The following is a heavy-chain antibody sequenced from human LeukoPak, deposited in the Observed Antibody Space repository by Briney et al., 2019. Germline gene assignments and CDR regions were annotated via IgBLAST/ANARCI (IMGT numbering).Heavy chain of an antibody. CDR1: GSTVSSNY. D-gene: IGHD6-19*01. CDR2: IKSKTDGGTT. Sequence: GGSLRLSCAASGSTVSSNYMSWVRRAPGKGLEWVGRIKSKTDGGTTDYAAPVKGRFTISRDDSKNTLYLQMNSLKTEDTAVYYCTTDLLQAVAGQDFDYWGQGTLVTVSS. J-gene: IGHJ4*02. V-gene: IGHV3-15*01. CDR3: TTDLLQAVAGQDFDY.